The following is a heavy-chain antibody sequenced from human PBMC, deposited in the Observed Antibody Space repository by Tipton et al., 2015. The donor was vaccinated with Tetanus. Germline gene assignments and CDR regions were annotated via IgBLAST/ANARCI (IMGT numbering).Heavy chain of an antibody. D-gene: IGHD2-15*01. CDR3: GGFSFSDDLDI. CDR1: GFPFMTHY. J-gene: IGHJ3*02. CDR2: IKRDGSEK. V-gene: IGHV3-7*01. Sequence: SLSLSCAASGFPFMTHYMSWVRQAPGKGLEWVASIKRDGSEKFYVDSVKGRFTISRDNAKNSLYLQMNSLRVKDTAVYYCGGFSFSDDLDIWGRGTMVTVSS.